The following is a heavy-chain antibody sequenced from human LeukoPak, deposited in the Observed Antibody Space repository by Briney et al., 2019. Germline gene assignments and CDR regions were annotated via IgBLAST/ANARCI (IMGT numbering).Heavy chain of an antibody. V-gene: IGHV4-59*01. CDR2: IYHTGSS. CDR3: ARDSSGYFFLPFDS. CDR1: GGSISTYY. Sequence: PSETLSLNCTVSGGSISTYYWSWIRQPPGGGLEWIGYIYHTGSSYYNRSLASRVTMSVDTSKNQFSLNLRSVTAADTARYFCARDSSGYFFLPFDSWGRGTLVTVSS. J-gene: IGHJ4*02. D-gene: IGHD3-22*01.